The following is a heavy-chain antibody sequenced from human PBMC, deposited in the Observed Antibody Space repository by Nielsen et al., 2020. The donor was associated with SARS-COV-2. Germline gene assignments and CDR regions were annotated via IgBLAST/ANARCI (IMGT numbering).Heavy chain of an antibody. V-gene: IGHV4-59*08. CDR2: IYYSGST. CDR1: GVSISSYY. Sequence: SETLSLTCTVSGVSISSYYWSWIRQPPGKGLEWIGYIYYSGSTNYNPSLKSRVTISVDTSKNQFSLKLSSVTAADTAVYYCASLIAVAGNPYYYGMDVWGQGTTVTVSS. D-gene: IGHD6-19*01. J-gene: IGHJ6*02. CDR3: ASLIAVAGNPYYYGMDV.